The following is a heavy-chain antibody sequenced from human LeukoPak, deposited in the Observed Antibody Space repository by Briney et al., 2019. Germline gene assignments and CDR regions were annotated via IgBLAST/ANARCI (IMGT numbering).Heavy chain of an antibody. D-gene: IGHD3-10*01. J-gene: IGHJ4*02. CDR3: VRGWAPRGEKSSFAS. CDR1: GASIISDY. V-gene: IGHV4-4*07. CDR2: IFASGST. Sequence: SETLSLTCTVSGASIISDYWTWVRQVAGKGLEWFGRIFASGSTNYNPYLRSRITMSVDTSKNQFSLDLSSVTAADTGVYYCVRGWAPRGEKSSFASWGQGTLVTVYS.